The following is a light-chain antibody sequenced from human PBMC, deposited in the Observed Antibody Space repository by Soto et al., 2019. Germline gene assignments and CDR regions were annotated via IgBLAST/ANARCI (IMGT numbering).Light chain of an antibody. CDR2: EVS. V-gene: IGLV2-14*03. Sequence: QSALTQPASVSGSPGQSITISCTGTSSDLGGFNYVAWFQQYPGKVPKLLIYEVSKRPSGVSDRFSGSKSVNTASLTISGLQPEDEADYYCSSYTSSHNLPPYVFGAGTKVTVL. J-gene: IGLJ1*01. CDR1: SSDLGGFNY. CDR3: SSYTSSHNLPPYV.